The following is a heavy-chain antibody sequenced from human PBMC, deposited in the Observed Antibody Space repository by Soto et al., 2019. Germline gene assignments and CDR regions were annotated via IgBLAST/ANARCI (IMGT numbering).Heavy chain of an antibody. CDR1: GYTFSNYD. CDR2: VNPNNGET. V-gene: IGHV1-8*01. CDR3: AKVSRKGPAIDFDS. Sequence: QVQLVQSGAELKKPAASVKVSCKASGYTFSNYDMNWVRQATGQGPEWIGWVNPNNGETGYAQKFQGRVTLTTDIATAAADMEMTSSRSEDTVIYYCAKVSRKGPAIDFDSWGQGTLITVSS. J-gene: IGHJ4*02. D-gene: IGHD3-22*01.